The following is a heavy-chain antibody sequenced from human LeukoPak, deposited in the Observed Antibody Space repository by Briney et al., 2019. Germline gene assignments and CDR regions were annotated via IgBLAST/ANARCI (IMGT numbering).Heavy chain of an antibody. J-gene: IGHJ5*02. Sequence: SETLSLTCTVSGGSISSYYWSWIRQPPGKGLEWIGYIYYSGSTYYNPSLKSRVTISVDTSKNQFSLKLSSVTAADTAVYYCARAMGRYYDFWSGYYLYNWFDPWGQGTLVTVSS. CDR1: GGSISSYY. CDR3: ARAMGRYYDFWSGYYLYNWFDP. D-gene: IGHD3-3*01. CDR2: IYYSGST. V-gene: IGHV4-59*12.